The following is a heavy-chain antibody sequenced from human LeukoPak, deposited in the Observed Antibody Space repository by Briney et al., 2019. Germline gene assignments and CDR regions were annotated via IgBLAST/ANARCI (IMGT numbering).Heavy chain of an antibody. CDR1: GVSISTSAYY. D-gene: IGHD3-10*01. CDR3: ARDLRNYYGSGSHGVDAFDI. J-gene: IGHJ3*02. V-gene: IGHV4-39*07. CDR2: IYHSGST. Sequence: SETLSLTCSVSGVSISTSAYYWGRIRQPPGKGLEWIGSIYHSGSTYYNPSLKSRVTISVDTSKNQFSLKLSSVTAADTAVYYCARDLRNYYGSGSHGVDAFDIWGQGTMVTVSS.